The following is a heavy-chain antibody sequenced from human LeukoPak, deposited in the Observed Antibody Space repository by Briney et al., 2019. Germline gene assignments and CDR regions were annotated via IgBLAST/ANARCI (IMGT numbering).Heavy chain of an antibody. V-gene: IGHV3-23*01. CDR2: ISGSGGGT. CDR1: GFTFSSYA. CDR3: AKGTVVVPAAPFDY. D-gene: IGHD2-2*01. J-gene: IGHJ4*02. Sequence: GGSLRLSCAASGFTFSSYAMSWVRQAPGKGLEWVSAISGSGGGTYYADSVKGRFTISRDNSKNTLYLQMNSLRAEDTAVYYCAKGTVVVPAAPFDYWGQGTLVTVS.